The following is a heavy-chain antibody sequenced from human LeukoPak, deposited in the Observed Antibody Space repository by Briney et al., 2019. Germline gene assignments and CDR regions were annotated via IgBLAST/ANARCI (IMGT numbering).Heavy chain of an antibody. Sequence: PSETLSLTCAVYGGSFSGYYWSWIRQPPGKGLEWIGYIYYSGSTNYNPSLKSRVTISVDTSKNQFSLKLSSVTAADTAVYYCARVRHYYDSSGYYYPGFDYWGQGTLVTVSS. CDR2: IYYSGST. CDR3: ARVRHYYDSSGYYYPGFDY. J-gene: IGHJ4*02. CDR1: GGSFSGYY. D-gene: IGHD3-22*01. V-gene: IGHV4-59*01.